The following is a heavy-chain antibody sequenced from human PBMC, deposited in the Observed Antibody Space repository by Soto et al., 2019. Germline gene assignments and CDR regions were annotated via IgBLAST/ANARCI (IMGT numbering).Heavy chain of an antibody. CDR1: GFTFGDYA. V-gene: IGHV3-49*04. Sequence: AGGSLRLSCTTSGFTFGDYAMSWVRQAPGKGLEWLGFIRTKAYDGTTEYAASVKGRFTISRDDSEGIVYLQMNSLKSQDTALYYCTRRLLDYGDWYYGMDVWGQGTTVTVSS. CDR3: TRRLLDYGDWYYGMDV. D-gene: IGHD4-17*01. J-gene: IGHJ6*02. CDR2: IRTKAYDGTT.